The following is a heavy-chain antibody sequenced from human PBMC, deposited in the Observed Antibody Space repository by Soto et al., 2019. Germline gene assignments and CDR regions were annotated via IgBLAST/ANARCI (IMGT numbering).Heavy chain of an antibody. V-gene: IGHV3-23*01. J-gene: IGHJ4*02. CDR3: AKAGGDY. Sequence: VQVLESGGGLVQPGGSLRLSCAASGFTASSYAMSWVHQAPGKGLEWVSGFSGSGGATFYADSVKGRFTLSRDSSKNTVYLQMNRLRAEDTAVYYCAKAGGDYWGQGTLVTVSS. CDR1: GFTASSYA. CDR2: FSGSGGAT. D-gene: IGHD3-10*01.